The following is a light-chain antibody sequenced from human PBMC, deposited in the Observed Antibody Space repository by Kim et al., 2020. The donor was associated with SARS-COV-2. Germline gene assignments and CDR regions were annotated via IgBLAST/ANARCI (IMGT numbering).Light chain of an antibody. V-gene: IGKV1-33*01. CDR1: QDINNY. J-gene: IGKJ4*01. CDR3: QQYDNLPLT. Sequence: DIQMTQSPSSLSASVGDRVTITCQASQDINNYLNWYQQKAAKAPKLLIYDTSNLETGVPSRFSGSGSGTEFNFTIRSLQPEDIATYFCQQYDNLPLTFGGGTKVDIK. CDR2: DTS.